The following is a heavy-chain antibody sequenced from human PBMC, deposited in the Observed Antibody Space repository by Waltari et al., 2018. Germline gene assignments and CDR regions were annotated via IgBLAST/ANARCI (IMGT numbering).Heavy chain of an antibody. D-gene: IGHD6-19*01. CDR1: GYTCTSYA. V-gene: IGHV1-3*01. CDR3: ARDQGIAVAAPGY. CDR2: INAGNGNT. Sequence: QVQLVQSGDEVKKPGAAVKVSCRASGYTCTSYAMHWVRQAPGQRLEWMGWINAGNGNTKYSQKFQGRVTITMDTSASTAYMELSSLRSEDTAVYYCARDQGIAVAAPGYWGQGTLVTVSS. J-gene: IGHJ4*02.